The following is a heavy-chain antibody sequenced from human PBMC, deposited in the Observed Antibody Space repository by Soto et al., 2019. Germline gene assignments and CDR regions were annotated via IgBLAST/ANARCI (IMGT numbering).Heavy chain of an antibody. CDR1: GGTFSSYA. Sequence: ASVKVSCKASGGTFSSYAISWVRQAPGQGLEWMGGIIANFGTANYAQKFQGRVTMTADASTSTAYMELRSLRSDDTAVYYCARDLGTFDYWGQGTLVTVSS. CDR2: IIANFGTA. D-gene: IGHD7-27*01. V-gene: IGHV1-69*13. J-gene: IGHJ4*02. CDR3: ARDLGTFDY.